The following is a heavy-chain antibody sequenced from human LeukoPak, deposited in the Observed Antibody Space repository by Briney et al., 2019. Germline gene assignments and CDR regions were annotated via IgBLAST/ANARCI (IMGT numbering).Heavy chain of an antibody. V-gene: IGHV3-73*01. CDR3: TRGSGYYGY. J-gene: IGHJ4*02. CDR1: GFTFSGSA. D-gene: IGHD3-3*01. CDR2: IRSKANSYAT. Sequence: GGSLRLSCAASGFTFSGSAMHWVRQASGKGLEWVGRIRSKANSYATAYAASVKGRFTISRDDSKNTAYLQVNSLKTEDTAVYYCTRGSGYYGYWGQGTLVTVSS.